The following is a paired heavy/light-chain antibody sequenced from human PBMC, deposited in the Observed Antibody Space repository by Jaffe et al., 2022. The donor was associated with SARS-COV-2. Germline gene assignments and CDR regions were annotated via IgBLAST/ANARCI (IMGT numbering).Heavy chain of an antibody. CDR1: GFTFSSYA. D-gene: IGHD2-15*01. J-gene: IGHJ5*02. CDR2: ISGSGGST. V-gene: IGHV3-23*01. CDR3: ANFDFPIHCSGGSCYSPP. Sequence: EVQLLESGGGLVQPGGSLRLSCAASGFTFSSYAMSWVRQAPGKGLEWVSAISGSGGSTYYADSVKGRFTISRDNSKNTLYLQTNSLRAEDTAVYYCANFDFPIHCSGGSCYSPPWGQGTLVTVSS.
Light chain of an antibody. CDR1: QTVLYSSNNKNY. CDR3: QQYYSTPYT. Sequence: DIVMTQSPDSLAVSLGERATINCKSSQTVLYSSNNKNYLAWYQQKPGQPPKLLIYWASTRESGVPDRFSGSGSGTDFTLTISSLQAEDVAVYYCQQYYSTPYTFGQGTKLEIK. CDR2: WAS. J-gene: IGKJ2*01. V-gene: IGKV4-1*01.